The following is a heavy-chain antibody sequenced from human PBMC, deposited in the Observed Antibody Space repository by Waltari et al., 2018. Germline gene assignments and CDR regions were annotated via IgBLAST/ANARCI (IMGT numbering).Heavy chain of an antibody. CDR1: GFTFSISG. CDR3: AKKMTIFGVAPFDY. V-gene: IGHV3-30*18. J-gene: IGHJ4*02. CDR2: ISYDGSNK. Sequence: QVQLVESGGGVVQPGRSLRLSCAASGFTFSISGMHWVRQAPGKGLGWVAVISYDGSNKYYADSVKGRFTISRDNSKNTLYLQMNSLRAEDTAVYYCAKKMTIFGVAPFDYWGQGTLVTVSS. D-gene: IGHD3-3*01.